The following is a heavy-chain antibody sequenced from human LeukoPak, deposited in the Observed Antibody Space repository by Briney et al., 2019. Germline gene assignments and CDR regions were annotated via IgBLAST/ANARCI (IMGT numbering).Heavy chain of an antibody. D-gene: IGHD3-10*01. J-gene: IGHJ5*01. CDR3: ARSRQASGLFNS. Sequence: SQTLSLTCTVSGGSISSGGYYWSWIRQPPGKGLEWIGYIYHSGSTYYNPSLKSRVTISVDRPKNQFFLNVTSLTAADTAVYFCARSRQASGLFNSWGQGTLVVVSS. CDR1: GGSISSGGYY. CDR2: IYHSGST. V-gene: IGHV4-30-2*01.